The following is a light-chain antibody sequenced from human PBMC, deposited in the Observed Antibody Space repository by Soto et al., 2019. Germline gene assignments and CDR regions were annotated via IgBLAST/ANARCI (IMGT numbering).Light chain of an antibody. CDR1: LSVSSGY. CDR2: GAS. V-gene: IGKV3-20*01. CDR3: HQYGDSTWT. J-gene: IGKJ1*01. Sequence: LVLTHSPATLSLTPEERATLSCRTSLSVSSGYLAWYQRKPGQAPRLLVYGASSRATGIPDRFSGSGSGTEFTVTISSVQSDDFAIYYCHQYGDSTWTSVLGTK.